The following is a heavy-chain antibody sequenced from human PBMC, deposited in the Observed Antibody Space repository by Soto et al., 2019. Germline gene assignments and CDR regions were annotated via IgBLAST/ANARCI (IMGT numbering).Heavy chain of an antibody. CDR1: GGSSSGYY. V-gene: IGHV4-59*01. D-gene: IGHD6-6*01. Sequence: SETLSLTCTVSGGSSSGYYWNWIRQPPGKGLEWIGYIYYSGSTNYDPSLKSRVTISVDTSKNQFSLKLRSVTAADAAVYYCARESSSSAYYGMDVWGQGTTVTVSS. CDR3: ARESSSSAYYGMDV. CDR2: IYYSGST. J-gene: IGHJ6*02.